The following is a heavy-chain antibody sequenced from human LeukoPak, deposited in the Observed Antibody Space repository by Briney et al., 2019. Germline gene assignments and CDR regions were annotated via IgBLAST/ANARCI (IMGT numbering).Heavy chain of an antibody. CDR3: TRDRWGGDYTSRVMDV. CDR2: IRSKDNDGTT. CDR1: GFTFGDYA. Sequence: GGSLRLSCTASGFTFGDYAISWVRQAPGKGLEWLGFIRSKDNDGTTAYAASVKGRFIISRDDSKSIAYLQMNDLKTEDTAVYYCTRDRWGGDYTSRVMDVWGKGTTVTISS. D-gene: IGHD4-17*01. V-gene: IGHV3-49*04. J-gene: IGHJ6*04.